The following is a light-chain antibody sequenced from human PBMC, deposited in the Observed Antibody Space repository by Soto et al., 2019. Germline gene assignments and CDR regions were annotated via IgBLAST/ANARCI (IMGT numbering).Light chain of an antibody. Sequence: ETLMTQSPATLSVSPGERATLSCRASRSVNNKLAWYHQKPGQARTRLIYGASTRATAIPATFRGSRSWTEFTPTTSSLQSEDFAVYYYQQYNNWPRTFGQGTKVDIK. CDR2: GAS. J-gene: IGKJ1*01. V-gene: IGKV3-15*01. CDR3: QQYNNWPRT. CDR1: RSVNNK.